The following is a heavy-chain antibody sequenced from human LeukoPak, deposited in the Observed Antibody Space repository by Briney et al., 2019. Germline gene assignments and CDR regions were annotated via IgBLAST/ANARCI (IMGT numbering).Heavy chain of an antibody. CDR1: GYTFTSYG. V-gene: IGHV1-18*01. D-gene: IGHD2-2*01. CDR2: ISAYNGNT. Sequence: GASVKVSCKASGYTFTSYGISWVRQAPGQGLEWMGWISAYNGNTNYAQKPQGRVTMTTDTSTSTAYMELRSLRSDDTAVYYCARDSIVVVPAAISDPPGYWGQGTLVTVSS. CDR3: ARDSIVVVPAAISDPPGY. J-gene: IGHJ4*02.